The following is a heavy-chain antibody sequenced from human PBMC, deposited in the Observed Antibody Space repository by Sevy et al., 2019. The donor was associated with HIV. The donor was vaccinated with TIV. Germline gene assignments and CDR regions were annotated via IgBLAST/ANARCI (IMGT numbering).Heavy chain of an antibody. CDR2: IYYSGST. CDR3: ATPTPTPDRDYFDR. D-gene: IGHD3-10*01. V-gene: IGHV4-31*03. Sequence: SETLSLTCTVSGGPMRSSGHYWTWIQQHPGKGLELVGYIYYSGSTYYNPSLKSRLAISIDTSQNQLSLKLSSVTAADTAIYYCATPTPTPDRDYFDRWGQGILVTVSS. CDR1: GGPMRSSGHY. J-gene: IGHJ4*02.